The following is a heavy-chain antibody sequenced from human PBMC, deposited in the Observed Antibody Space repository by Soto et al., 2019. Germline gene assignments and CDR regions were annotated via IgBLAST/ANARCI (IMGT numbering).Heavy chain of an antibody. CDR3: ARQNIPDLYYYDSSGYYSAFDY. V-gene: IGHV4-59*01. J-gene: IGHJ4*02. CDR2: IYYSGST. CDR1: GGSISSYY. Sequence: NPSETLSLTCTVSGGSISSYYWSWIRQPPGKGLEWIGYIYYSGSTNYNPSLKSRVTISVDTSKNQFSLKLSSVTAADTAVYYCARQNIPDLYYYDSSGYYSAFDYWGQGTLVPVSS. D-gene: IGHD3-22*01.